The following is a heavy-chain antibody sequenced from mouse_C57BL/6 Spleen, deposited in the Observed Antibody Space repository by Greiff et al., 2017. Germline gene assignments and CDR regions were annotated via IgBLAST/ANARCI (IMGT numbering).Heavy chain of an antibody. CDR2: INPNNGGT. D-gene: IGHD1-1*01. J-gene: IGHJ2*01. CDR3: ARSPYYGSSHFDY. Sequence: EVQLQQSGPELVKPGASVKMSCKASGYTFTDYNMHWVKQSHGKSLEWIGYINPNNGGTSYNQKFKGKATLTVNKSSSTAYMELRSLTSEDSAVYYCARSPYYGSSHFDYWGQGTTLTVSS. V-gene: IGHV1-22*01. CDR1: GYTFTDYN.